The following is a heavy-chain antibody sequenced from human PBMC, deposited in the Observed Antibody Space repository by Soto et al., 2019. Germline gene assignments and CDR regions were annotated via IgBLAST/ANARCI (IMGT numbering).Heavy chain of an antibody. Sequence: GEALKISCKGSGYSFISYWIAWVRQMPGKGLEWMGIIYPGDSDTRYSPSFQGQVTFSVDKSSTTAYLQWSTLQASDSAMYYCARRDTTGWYYFDSWGQGTLVTVSS. CDR3: ARRDTTGWYYFDS. CDR2: IYPGDSDT. J-gene: IGHJ4*02. CDR1: GYSFISYW. V-gene: IGHV5-51*01. D-gene: IGHD6-19*01.